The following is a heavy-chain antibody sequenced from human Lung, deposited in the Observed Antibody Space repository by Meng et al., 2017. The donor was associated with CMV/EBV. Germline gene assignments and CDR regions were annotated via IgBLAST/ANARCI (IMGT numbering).Heavy chain of an antibody. J-gene: IGHJ6*01. V-gene: IGHV3-13*01. Sequence: GGSLRLTCAVFGFTFSSYDWPWIPQATGKGLEWVSAIGTAGDTYYPGSVKGRFTISRENAKNSLYLQMKSLRAGDTAVYYCARARAGRGDYYYYYGMDVWGQGTTVTVSS. CDR2: IGTAGDT. CDR1: GFTFSSYD. D-gene: IGHD6-13*01. CDR3: ARARAGRGDYYYYYGMDV.